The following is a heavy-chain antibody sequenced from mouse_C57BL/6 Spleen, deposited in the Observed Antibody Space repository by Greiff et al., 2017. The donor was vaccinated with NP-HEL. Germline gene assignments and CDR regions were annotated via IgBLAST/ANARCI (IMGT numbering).Heavy chain of an antibody. J-gene: IGHJ4*01. V-gene: IGHV1-47*01. CDR1: GYTFTPYP. D-gene: IGHD2-4*01. CDR3: ARGPYDYDADAMDY. CDR2: FHPYNDNT. Sequence: QVQLLQSGAELVKPGASVQMSCKASGYTFTPYPIAWMNQNHGTSLEWFGTFHPYNDNTKYNEKFKGKVTLTVEKSSSTVYLELSRLTSDNSAVYYCARGPYDYDADAMDYWGQGTSVTVSS.